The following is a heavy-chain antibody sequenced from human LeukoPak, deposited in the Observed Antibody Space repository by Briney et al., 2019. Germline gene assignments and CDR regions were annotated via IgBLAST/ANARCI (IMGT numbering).Heavy chain of an antibody. Sequence: PSETLSLTCTVSGGSISSSSYYWVWMRQPPGKGLEWIGSIYYSGSTYYNPSLKSRVTISVDTSMNQFSLRLNSVTAADTAVYYCARHTSMVRGVMRYYFDYWGQGTLATVSS. CDR3: ARHTSMVRGVMRYYFDY. V-gene: IGHV4-39*01. CDR1: GGSISSSSYY. CDR2: IYYSGST. J-gene: IGHJ4*02. D-gene: IGHD3-10*01.